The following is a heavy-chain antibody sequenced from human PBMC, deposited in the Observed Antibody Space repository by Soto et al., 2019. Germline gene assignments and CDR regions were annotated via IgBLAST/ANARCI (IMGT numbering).Heavy chain of an antibody. Sequence: PSETLSLTCTVSGGSISSYYWSWIRQPPGKGLECIGYIYYSGSTNYNPSLKSRVTISVDTSKNQFSLKLSSVTAADTAVYYCARGSQYYDYIWGSYRIDAFDIWGQGTMVTVSS. CDR3: ARGSQYYDYIWGSYRIDAFDI. D-gene: IGHD3-16*02. CDR1: GGSISSYY. J-gene: IGHJ3*02. CDR2: IYYSGST. V-gene: IGHV4-59*01.